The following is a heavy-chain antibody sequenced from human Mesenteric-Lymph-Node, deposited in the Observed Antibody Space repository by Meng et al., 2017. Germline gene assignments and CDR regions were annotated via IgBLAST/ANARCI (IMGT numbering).Heavy chain of an antibody. D-gene: IGHD1-26*01. Sequence: VQLQRSGPGLVKPPQTLSLPFAISGDSVSSNSAAWNWIRQSPSRGLEWLGRTFYRSKWSNEYAVSVKSRITINPDTSKNQFFLQLNSVTPEDTAVYYCARVAVGISSFDYWGQGTLVTVSS. CDR3: ARVAVGISSFDY. CDR2: TFYRSKWSN. V-gene: IGHV6-1*01. CDR1: GDSVSSNSAA. J-gene: IGHJ4*02.